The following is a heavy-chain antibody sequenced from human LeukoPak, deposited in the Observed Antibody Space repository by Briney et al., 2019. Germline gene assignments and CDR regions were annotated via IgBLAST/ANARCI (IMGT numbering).Heavy chain of an antibody. V-gene: IGHV1-2*02. CDR2: INPNSGGT. D-gene: IGHD2-2*01. Sequence: GASVKVSCKASGYTFTVYYIHWVRQAPGQGLEYMGWINPNSGGTNYAQKFQGRVTMTRDTSISTAYMEVSRLTSDDTAVYYCARDRRYCSSTSCHQPFDPWGQGTLVTVSS. CDR1: GYTFTVYY. J-gene: IGHJ5*02. CDR3: ARDRRYCSSTSCHQPFDP.